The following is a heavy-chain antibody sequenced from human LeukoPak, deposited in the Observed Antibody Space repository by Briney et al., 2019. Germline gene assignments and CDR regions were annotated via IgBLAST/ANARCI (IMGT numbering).Heavy chain of an antibody. D-gene: IGHD2-2*01. J-gene: IGHJ4*02. V-gene: IGHV1-18*01. CDR3: ARAGGDIVVVPAAIQFDY. CDR2: ISAYNGNT. Sequence: ASVKVSCKASGYTFTSYGISWVRQAPGQGLEWMGWISAYNGNTNYAQKLQGRVTMTTDTSTSTAYMELRSLRSDDTAVYYCARAGGDIVVVPAAIQFDYWGQGTLVTVSS. CDR1: GYTFTSYG.